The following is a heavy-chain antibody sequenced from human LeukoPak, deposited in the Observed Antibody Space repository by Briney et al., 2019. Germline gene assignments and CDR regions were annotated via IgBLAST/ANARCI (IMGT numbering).Heavy chain of an antibody. Sequence: PGGSLRPSCAASGFTFSDYAMNWVRQAPGKGLEWFSFINSNSRTIYYADSVKGRFTISRDNAKNSLYLQMDSLRAEDTGLYYCARDTWYSNSWLHAFDIWGRGTMVTVSS. CDR2: INSNSRTI. D-gene: IGHD6-13*01. J-gene: IGHJ3*02. V-gene: IGHV3-48*01. CDR3: ARDTWYSNSWLHAFDI. CDR1: GFTFSDYA.